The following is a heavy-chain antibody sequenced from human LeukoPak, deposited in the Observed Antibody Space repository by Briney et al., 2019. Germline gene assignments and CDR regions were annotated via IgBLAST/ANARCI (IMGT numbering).Heavy chain of an antibody. D-gene: IGHD1/OR15-1a*01. J-gene: IGHJ4*02. CDR1: GFIFRNYA. Sequence: GGSLRLSCAASGFIFRNYAMSWVRQAPGKGLERVSGISGSGGDTDYADSVKGRFTISRDNSKNTLHLQMSSLRAEDTAVYYCARVGADLTGTPFDYWGQGTLVTVSS. V-gene: IGHV3-23*01. CDR3: ARVGADLTGTPFDY. CDR2: ISGSGGDT.